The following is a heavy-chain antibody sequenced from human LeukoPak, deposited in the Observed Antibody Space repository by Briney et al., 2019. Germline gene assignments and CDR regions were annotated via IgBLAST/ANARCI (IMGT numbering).Heavy chain of an antibody. CDR1: GYTFTIYY. V-gene: IGHV1-2*02. D-gene: IGHD2-2*02. CDR3: ARNPPYCTSTDCYNDY. Sequence: ASVKVSCKASGYTFTIYYMHWVRQAPGQGLEWMGWINPNSGATTYAQRFQGRVTMTRDTSISTAYMKLSGLTSDDTGVYYCARNPPYCTSTDCYNDYWGQGTLVTVSS. J-gene: IGHJ4*02. CDR2: INPNSGAT.